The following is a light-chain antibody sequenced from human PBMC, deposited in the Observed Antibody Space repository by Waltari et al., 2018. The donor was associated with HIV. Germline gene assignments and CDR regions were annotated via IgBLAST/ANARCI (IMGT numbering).Light chain of an antibody. Sequence: YVLTQPPSVSVAPGTTATITCGGTNIGDKHVHWYQQKSGQAPVLVIYDDKLRPSGIPARISGSNSGGTATLTISGVEVGDEAEYYCQVFENSRDQAFGTGTKVTVL. CDR3: QVFENSRDQA. CDR2: DDK. CDR1: NIGDKH. V-gene: IGLV3-21*01. J-gene: IGLJ1*01.